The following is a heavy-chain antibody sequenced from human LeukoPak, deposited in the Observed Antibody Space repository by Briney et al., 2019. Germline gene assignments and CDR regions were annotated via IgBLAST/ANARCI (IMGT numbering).Heavy chain of an antibody. CDR1: GGSISNYY. J-gene: IGHJ5*02. D-gene: IGHD3-9*01. CDR3: ARAEANWLSSSNWFDP. CDR2: IYYCGST. Sequence: PSETLSLTCTVSGGSISNYYWSWIRQPPGKGLEWIGYIYYCGSTNYNPSLKSRVTISMDTSKNQFSLNLSSVTAADTAVYYCARAEANWLSSSNWFDPWGQGTLVTVSS. V-gene: IGHV4-59*08.